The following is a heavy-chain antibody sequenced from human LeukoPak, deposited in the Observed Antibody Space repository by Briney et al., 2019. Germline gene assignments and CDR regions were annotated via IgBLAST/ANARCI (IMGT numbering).Heavy chain of an antibody. CDR3: AKAKPYSSSWYWDY. CDR1: GFTFSSYA. Sequence: GGSLRLSSAASGFTFSSYAMSWVRQDPTKGLARVPAISGSGGSTYYADSVKGRFTISRDNSKNTLYLQMNSLRAEDTAVYYCAKAKPYSSSWYWDYWGQGTLVTVSS. D-gene: IGHD6-13*01. V-gene: IGHV3-23*01. CDR2: ISGSGGST. J-gene: IGHJ4*02.